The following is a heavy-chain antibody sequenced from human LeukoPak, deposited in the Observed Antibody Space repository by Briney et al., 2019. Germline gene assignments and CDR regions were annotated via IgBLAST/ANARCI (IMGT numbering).Heavy chain of an antibody. CDR3: VRSLDY. CDR1: GFPFSTYA. J-gene: IGHJ4*02. Sequence: PGGSLRLSCAASGFPFSTYAMNWVRQAPGKGLEWVSVITGSGGFTQYADSVKGRFTISRDNPKNTVYLRMNSLRVEDTALYYCVRSLDYWGQGTLVTVSS. CDR2: ITGSGGFT. V-gene: IGHV3-23*01.